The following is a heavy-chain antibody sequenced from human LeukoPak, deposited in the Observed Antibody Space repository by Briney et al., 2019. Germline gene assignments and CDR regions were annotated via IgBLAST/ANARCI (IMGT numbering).Heavy chain of an antibody. D-gene: IGHD2-15*01. V-gene: IGHV1-46*01. CDR2: INPSGGST. CDR3: AKGSIYCSGGSCYATPIDY. CDR1: GYTFTSYY. J-gene: IGHJ4*02. Sequence: ASVKVSCKASGYTFTSYYMHWVRQAPGQGLEWMGIINPSGGSTSYAQKFQGRVTMTRDTSTSTVYMELSSLRSEDTAVYYCAKGSIYCSGGSCYATPIDYWGQGTLVTVSS.